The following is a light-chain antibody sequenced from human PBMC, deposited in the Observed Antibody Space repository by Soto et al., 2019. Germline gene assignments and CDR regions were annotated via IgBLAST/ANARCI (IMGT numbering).Light chain of an antibody. CDR2: GTS. J-gene: IGKJ2*01. Sequence: EIVLTQSPGTLSLSPGGRATLSCRASQTITSDYIAWYQQKPGQAPELLIYGTSYRATGNPDRFSGSGSGTDFILTISRLEPEDSAVYYCQQYDRSPSTFGQGTKLEIK. CDR3: QQYDRSPST. CDR1: QTITSDY. V-gene: IGKV3-20*01.